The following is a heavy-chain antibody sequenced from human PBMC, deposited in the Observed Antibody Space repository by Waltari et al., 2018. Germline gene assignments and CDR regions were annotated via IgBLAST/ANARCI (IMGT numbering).Heavy chain of an antibody. J-gene: IGHJ4*02. D-gene: IGHD6-19*01. CDR2: LSNDGSNK. V-gene: IGHV3-30*03. CDR1: GFILSALV. CDR3: ARENRQLLAPEPYYFDY. Sequence: QVQLVEFGGGVVQPGRSLRISCGCEGFILSALVLHWVRQAPGKGLEWVAVLSNDGSNKYYADSLKGRFTISRDNSNNTLYLQMNTLTPEDTAVYFCARENRQLLAPEPYYFDYWGLGTLVTVTS.